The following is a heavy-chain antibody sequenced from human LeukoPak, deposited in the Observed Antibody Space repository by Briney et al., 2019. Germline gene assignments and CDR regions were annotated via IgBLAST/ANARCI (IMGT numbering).Heavy chain of an antibody. CDR3: AKGHGEYCGAGCYSRVLDF. D-gene: IGHD2-21*01. V-gene: IGHV3-23*01. CDR2: ISGSGGST. J-gene: IGHJ4*02. Sequence: PGGSLRLSCAVSGITFNNYAMNWVRQAPGKGLEWVSVISGSGGSTVYADSVKGRFTISRDNSKNTLYLQMNSLRAEDTGVYHCAKGHGEYCGAGCYSRVLDFWGQGTLVTVSS. CDR1: GITFNNYA.